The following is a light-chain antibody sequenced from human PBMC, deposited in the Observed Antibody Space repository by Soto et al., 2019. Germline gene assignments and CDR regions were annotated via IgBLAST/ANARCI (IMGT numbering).Light chain of an antibody. J-gene: IGKJ4*01. Sequence: EIQMSQSPSSLSAYVGDRVTITCRASQSISSYLNWYQQKPGKAPKLLIYAASSLQSGVPSRFSGSGSGTDFTLTISSLQPEDFATYYCQQSYSTPLTFGGGTNVDIK. CDR3: QQSYSTPLT. V-gene: IGKV1-39*01. CDR2: AAS. CDR1: QSISSY.